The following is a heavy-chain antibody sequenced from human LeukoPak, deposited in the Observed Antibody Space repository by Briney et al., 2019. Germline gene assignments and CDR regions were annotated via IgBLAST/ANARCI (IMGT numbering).Heavy chain of an antibody. D-gene: IGHD4-17*01. Sequence: ASVKVSCKTSGYTFTTYYLHWVRQAPGQGLEWMGWIYPNTGGTSYAQNLQGRVTMTTDTSISTAYMELSWLTSDDTAIYYCASQANYGDMDYWGQGTLVTVSS. J-gene: IGHJ4*02. CDR3: ASQANYGDMDY. CDR2: IYPNTGGT. V-gene: IGHV1-2*02. CDR1: GYTFTTYY.